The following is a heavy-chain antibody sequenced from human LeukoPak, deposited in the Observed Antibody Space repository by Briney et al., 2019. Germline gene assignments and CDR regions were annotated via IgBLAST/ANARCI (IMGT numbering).Heavy chain of an antibody. D-gene: IGHD5-12*01. CDR2: IKQDGSEK. CDR1: GFTFSSYW. CDR3: ARSVRGYERCEDY. J-gene: IGHJ4*02. Sequence: GGSLRLSCAASGFTFSSYWMSWVRQAPGKGLEWVANIKQDGSEKYYVDSVKGRFTISRDNAKNSLYLQMNSLRDEDTAVYYCARSVRGYERCEDYWGQGTLVTVSS. V-gene: IGHV3-7*01.